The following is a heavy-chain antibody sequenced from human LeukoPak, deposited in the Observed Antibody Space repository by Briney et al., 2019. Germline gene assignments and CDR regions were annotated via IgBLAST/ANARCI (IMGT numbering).Heavy chain of an antibody. V-gene: IGHV4-59*01. J-gene: IGHJ4*02. Sequence: SETLSLTCTVSGGSITSYYWSWIRQPPGKGLEWIGYIYYTGSTNYNPSLKSRVTISIGTSKNQLSLNLSSVTAADTAVYYCARVHATCYFDYWGQGTLVTVSS. CDR1: GGSITSYY. CDR3: ARVHATCYFDY. D-gene: IGHD2-15*01. CDR2: IYYTGST.